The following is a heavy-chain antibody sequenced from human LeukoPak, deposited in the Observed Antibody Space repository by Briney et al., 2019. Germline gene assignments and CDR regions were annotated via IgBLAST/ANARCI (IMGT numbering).Heavy chain of an antibody. Sequence: SETLSLTCTVSGVSISSDYWSWIRQPPGKGLEWIGWVYHSGTTNFNSFLKSRVTISMDTSRNQFSLKLNSVTAADTAVYYCATTGYIFIAVPATPDYWGQGTLVTVSS. CDR3: ATTGYIFIAVPATPDY. CDR1: GVSISSDY. CDR2: VYHSGTT. D-gene: IGHD6-19*01. J-gene: IGHJ4*02. V-gene: IGHV4-59*08.